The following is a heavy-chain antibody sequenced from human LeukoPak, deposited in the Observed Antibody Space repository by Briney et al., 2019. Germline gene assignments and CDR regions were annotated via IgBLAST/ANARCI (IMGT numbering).Heavy chain of an antibody. V-gene: IGHV4-59*04. CDR1: GASISSYY. CDR3: ARLGHCSGGGSCHHDY. D-gene: IGHD2-15*01. CDR2: IHYSGVT. Sequence: SETLSLTCTVSGASISSYYWSWIRQPPGQGLEWIAAIHYSGVTHYKPSLKSRVTISADTSRNQFSLKLNSVTATDTAVYYCARLGHCSGGGSCHHDYWGQGTLVTVSS. J-gene: IGHJ4*02.